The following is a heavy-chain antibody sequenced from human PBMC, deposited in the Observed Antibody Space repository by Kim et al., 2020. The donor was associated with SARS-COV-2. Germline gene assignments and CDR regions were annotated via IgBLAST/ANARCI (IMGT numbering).Heavy chain of an antibody. Sequence: GGSLRLSCAASGFTFSSYAMSWVRQAPGKGLEWVSAISGSGGSTYYADSVKGRFTISRDNSKNTLYLQMNSLRAEDTAVYYCAKDPYYYGSGSYYVGAFDYWGQGTLVTVSS. CDR3: AKDPYYYGSGSYYVGAFDY. CDR1: GFTFSSYA. J-gene: IGHJ4*02. D-gene: IGHD3-10*01. CDR2: ISGSGGST. V-gene: IGHV3-23*01.